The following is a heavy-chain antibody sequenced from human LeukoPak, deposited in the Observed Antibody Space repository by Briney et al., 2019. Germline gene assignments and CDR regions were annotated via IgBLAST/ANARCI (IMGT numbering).Heavy chain of an antibody. CDR2: ISSIGTTI. J-gene: IGHJ4*02. Sequence: PGGSLRLSCAASGFTFRSYEMNWVRQAPGKGLEWVSHISSIGTTIYYADSVKGRFTISRDNAKNSLFLQMTSLRAEDTAVYYCAVGGGYWGQGTLVTVSS. V-gene: IGHV3-48*03. D-gene: IGHD3-16*01. CDR3: AVGGGY. CDR1: GFTFRSYE.